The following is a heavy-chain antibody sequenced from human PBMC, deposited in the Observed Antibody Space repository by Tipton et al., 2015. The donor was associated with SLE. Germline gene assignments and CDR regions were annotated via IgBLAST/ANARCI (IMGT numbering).Heavy chain of an antibody. CDR2: ISYDGSNK. J-gene: IGHJ4*02. V-gene: IGHV3-30*01. CDR1: GFTFSRYA. CDR3: ARDSAISPNWGNYFDY. D-gene: IGHD7-27*01. Sequence: SLRLSCAASGFTFSRYAMHWVRQAPGKGLEWVAVISYDGSNKNYADSVEGRFTISRDYSKNTLYLQMNSLRAEDTAAYYCARDSAISPNWGNYFDYWGQGTLVTVSS.